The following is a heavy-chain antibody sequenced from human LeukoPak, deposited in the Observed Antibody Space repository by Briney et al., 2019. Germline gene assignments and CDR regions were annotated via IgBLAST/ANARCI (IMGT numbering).Heavy chain of an antibody. J-gene: IGHJ4*02. CDR3: ARRRSRYYFDY. CDR2: IYYSGST. D-gene: IGHD6-6*01. CDR1: GGSISSSSYY. Sequence: SETLSLTRTVSGGSISSSSYYWGWIRQPPGKGLEWIGSIYYSGSTYYNPSLKSRVTISVDTSKNQFSLKLSSVTAADTAVYYCARRRSRYYFDYWGQGTLVTVSS. V-gene: IGHV4-39*01.